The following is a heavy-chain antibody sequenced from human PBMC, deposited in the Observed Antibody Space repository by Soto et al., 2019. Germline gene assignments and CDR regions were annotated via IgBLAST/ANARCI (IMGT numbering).Heavy chain of an antibody. V-gene: IGHV3-21*01. CDR2: ITSSSTYI. D-gene: IGHD3-9*01. CDR1: GFTFSSYS. CDR3: AREDILTGFAFDI. Sequence: PGGSLRLSCAASGFTFSSYSMYWVRQAPGKGLEWVSSITSSSTYIYYADSVKGRFTISRDNAKNSLYLQMNSLRAEDTAVYYCAREDILTGFAFDIWGQWTMVTVSS. J-gene: IGHJ3*02.